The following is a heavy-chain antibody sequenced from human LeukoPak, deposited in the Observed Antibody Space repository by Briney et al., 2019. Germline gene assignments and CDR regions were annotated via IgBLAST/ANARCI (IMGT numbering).Heavy chain of an antibody. V-gene: IGHV1-69*04. CDR1: GVTFTSYA. CDR2: IIPILGIA. D-gene: IGHD2-15*01. CDR3: ARVRCCGGSCYSFGYYNYGMDV. J-gene: IGHJ6*01. Sequence: SVKVSCKASGVTFTSYAISWVRQAPGQGLEWMGRIIPILGIANYAQKFQGRVTITADKSTRTAYLELSGLRSEDTAVYYCARVRCCGGSCYSFGYYNYGMDVSCGGSTVTVSS.